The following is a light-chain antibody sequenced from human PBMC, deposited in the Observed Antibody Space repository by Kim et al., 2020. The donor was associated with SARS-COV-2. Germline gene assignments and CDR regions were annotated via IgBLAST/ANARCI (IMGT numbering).Light chain of an antibody. CDR1: QDISNY. V-gene: IGKV1-27*01. J-gene: IGKJ1*01. CDR3: QNYKSAPRT. Sequence: DIQMTKSPSSLSASVGDRVTITCRASQDISNYLAWYQQKPGKVPELLIYGASALQAGVPSRFSGSGSGTDFALTIISLQPEDVATYYCQNYKSAPRTFGQGTKGDIK. CDR2: GAS.